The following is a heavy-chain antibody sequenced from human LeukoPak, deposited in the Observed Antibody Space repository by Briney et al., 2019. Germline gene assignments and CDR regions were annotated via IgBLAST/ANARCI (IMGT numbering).Heavy chain of an antibody. CDR3: ARDPYNGYYGDDYYYYMDV. V-gene: IGHV3-21*01. J-gene: IGHJ6*03. CDR2: ITRDSIYT. D-gene: IGHD4-17*01. CDR1: GFTFNNYN. Sequence: GGSLRLSCAASGFTFNNYNMNWVRQTPGKGLEWVSSITRDSIYTFHADSVRGRFTISRDNAKNLLSLQMNSLRAEDTAVYYCARDPYNGYYGDDYYYYMDVWGKGTTVTISS.